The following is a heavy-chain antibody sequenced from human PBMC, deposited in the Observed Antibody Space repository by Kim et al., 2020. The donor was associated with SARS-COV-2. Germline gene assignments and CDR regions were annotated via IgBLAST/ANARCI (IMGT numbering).Heavy chain of an antibody. J-gene: IGHJ5*02. Sequence: KGRFTISRDNSKNTLYLQRNSLRAEDTAVYYCAKSHCSGGSCPLLNWFDPWGQGTLVTVSS. CDR3: AKSHCSGGSCPLLNWFDP. V-gene: IGHV3-23*01. D-gene: IGHD2-15*01.